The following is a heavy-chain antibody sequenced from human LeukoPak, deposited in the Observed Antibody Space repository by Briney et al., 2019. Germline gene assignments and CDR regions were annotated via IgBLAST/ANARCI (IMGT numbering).Heavy chain of an antibody. CDR1: GFTFSSYW. J-gene: IGHJ4*02. CDR2: IKQDGSEK. V-gene: IGHV3-7*01. CDR3: AKNGAGYGSGSYYKTLLIDY. Sequence: PGGSLRLSCAASGFTFSSYWMSWVRQAPGKGLEWVANIKQDGSEKYYADSVKGRFTISRDNSKNTLYLQMNSLRAEDTAVYYCAKNGAGYGSGSYYKTLLIDYWGQGTLVTVSS. D-gene: IGHD3-10*01.